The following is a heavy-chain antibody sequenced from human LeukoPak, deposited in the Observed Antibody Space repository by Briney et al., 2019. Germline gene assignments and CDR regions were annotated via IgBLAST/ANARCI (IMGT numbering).Heavy chain of an antibody. V-gene: IGHV3-21*01. CDR3: ARDLEGWLQFDY. CDR2: ISSSSSYI. D-gene: IGHD5-24*01. Sequence: GGSLRLSCAASGFTFSSYSMNWVRQAPGKGLEWVSSISSSSSYIYYADSVKGRFTISRDNAKNSLYLQMNSLRAEDTAVYYCARDLEGWLQFDYWGQGTLVTVSS. CDR1: GFTFSSYS. J-gene: IGHJ4*02.